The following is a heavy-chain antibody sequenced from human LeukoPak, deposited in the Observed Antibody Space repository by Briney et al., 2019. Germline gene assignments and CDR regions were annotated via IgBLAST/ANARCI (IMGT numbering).Heavy chain of an antibody. J-gene: IGHJ4*02. V-gene: IGHV1-18*01. Sequence: ASVTVSCKASGYTFTSYAMNWVRQAPGHGPEWMGWISNHNGNTNYAQKFQGRVTVTTDTSTGTASMELRSLEADDTAVYYCTRGVAVATAYYFDYWGQGTLVTVSS. D-gene: IGHD4-23*01. CDR3: TRGVAVATAYYFDY. CDR1: GYTFTSYA. CDR2: ISNHNGNT.